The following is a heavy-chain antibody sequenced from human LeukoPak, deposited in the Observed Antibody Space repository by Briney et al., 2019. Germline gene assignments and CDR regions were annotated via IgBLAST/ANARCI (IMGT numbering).Heavy chain of an antibody. CDR3: ARGPRITIFGVVIPRTRGLDY. CDR2: IHHSGST. V-gene: IGHV4-38-2*02. CDR1: GYSISSGYY. Sequence: SETLSLTCTVSGYSISSGYYWGWIRQPPGKGLEWIGSIHHSGSTYYNPSLKSRVTISVDTSKNQFSLKLSSVTAADTAVYYCARGPRITIFGVVIPRTRGLDYWGQGTLVTVSS. D-gene: IGHD3-3*01. J-gene: IGHJ4*02.